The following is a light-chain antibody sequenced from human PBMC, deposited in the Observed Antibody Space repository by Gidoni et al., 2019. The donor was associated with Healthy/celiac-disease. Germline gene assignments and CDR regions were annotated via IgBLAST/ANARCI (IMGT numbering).Light chain of an antibody. J-gene: IGLJ3*02. CDR1: SLRSYY. Sequence: SSELTQDTAVSVALGQTVRITCQGDSLRSYYASWYQQKPGQAPVLFIYGKNNRPSGIPDRFSGSSSGNTASLTITGAQAEDEADYYCNARDSSGNHLWVFGGGTKLTVL. V-gene: IGLV3-19*01. CDR2: GKN. CDR3: NARDSSGNHLWV.